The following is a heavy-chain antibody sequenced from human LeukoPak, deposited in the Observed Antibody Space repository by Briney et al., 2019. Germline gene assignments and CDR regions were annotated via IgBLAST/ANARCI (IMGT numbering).Heavy chain of an antibody. CDR2: ISKSGDWT. Sequence: VASLRLSCRASGFTFRDYAMSWVRQAPGKGREWVSTISKSGDWTYYADSVKGRFTVSRDNSKNTLYVQMSSLRAGDTAVYYCAKMSGWELENYFFDYWGQGTLVTVSS. V-gene: IGHV3-23*01. CDR3: AKMSGWELENYFFDY. D-gene: IGHD1-26*01. CDR1: GFTFRDYA. J-gene: IGHJ4*02.